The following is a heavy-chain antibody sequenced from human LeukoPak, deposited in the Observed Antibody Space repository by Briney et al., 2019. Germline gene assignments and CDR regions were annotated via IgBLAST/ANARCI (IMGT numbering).Heavy chain of an antibody. V-gene: IGHV3-64*01. D-gene: IGHD6-13*01. CDR2: IGPDGGTT. CDR1: GFTFSTYG. CDR3: ARGAQPTDY. J-gene: IGHJ4*02. Sequence: PGGSLRLSCAASGFTFSTYGMHWVRQAPGKGLEYVSGIGPDGGTTYYAKSVKGRFTISRDNSKNMVYLQMGSLRADDMAVYYCARGAQPTDYWGQGTLVTVSS.